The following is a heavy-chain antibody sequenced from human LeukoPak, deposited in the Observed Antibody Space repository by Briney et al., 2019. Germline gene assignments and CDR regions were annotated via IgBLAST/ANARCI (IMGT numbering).Heavy chain of an antibody. CDR1: GGSISSGGYS. J-gene: IGHJ4*02. V-gene: IGHV4-30-2*01. D-gene: IGHD6-6*01. CDR3: ARESGSLSSSSEVDY. CDR2: IYHSGST. Sequence: SQTLSLTCAVSGGSISSGGYSWSWIRQPPGKGLEWIGYIYHSGSTYYNPSLKSRVTISVDRSKSQFSLKLSSVTAADTAVYYCARESGSLSSSSEVDYWGQGTLVTVSS.